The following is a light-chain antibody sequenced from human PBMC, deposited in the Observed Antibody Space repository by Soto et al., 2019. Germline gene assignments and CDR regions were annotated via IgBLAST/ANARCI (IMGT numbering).Light chain of an antibody. V-gene: IGKV3-20*01. CDR3: HQFGSSPPAFT. CDR2: GAS. J-gene: IGKJ2*01. CDR1: QSVSTRY. Sequence: ESMLTQSPGTLSLSPGERATLSCRASQSVSTRYLAWYQQKPGQAPRLLIYGASIRATGIPDRFSGSGSGTDFTITSSRLEPEDFAVYYCHQFGSSPPAFTFGQGTKLEI.